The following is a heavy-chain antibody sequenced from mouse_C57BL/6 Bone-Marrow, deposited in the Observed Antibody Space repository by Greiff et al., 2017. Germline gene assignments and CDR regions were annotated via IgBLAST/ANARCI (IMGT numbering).Heavy chain of an antibody. Sequence: QVHVKQSGAELARPGASVKMSCKASGYTFTSYTMHWVKQRPGQGLEWIGYFNPSSGYTKYNQKFKDKATLTADKSSSTAYMQLSSLTSEDSAVYYCAYDYEGAYWGQGTLVTVSA. CDR3: AYDYEGAY. D-gene: IGHD2-4*01. CDR2: FNPSSGYT. J-gene: IGHJ3*01. V-gene: IGHV1-4*01. CDR1: GYTFTSYT.